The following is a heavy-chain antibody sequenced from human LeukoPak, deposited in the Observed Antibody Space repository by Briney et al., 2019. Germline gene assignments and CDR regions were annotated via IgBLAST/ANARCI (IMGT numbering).Heavy chain of an antibody. D-gene: IGHD3-3*01. CDR1: GGSISSGGYY. J-gene: IGHJ4*02. V-gene: IGHV4-61*02. CDR2: IYTSGST. CDR3: ARTPYYDFWSGYDFDY. Sequence: PSQTLSLTCTVSGGSISSGGYYWSWIRQPAGKGLEWIGRIYTSGSTNYNPSLKSRVTISVDTSKNQFSLKLSSVTAADTAVYYCARTPYYDFWSGYDFDYWGQGTLVTVSS.